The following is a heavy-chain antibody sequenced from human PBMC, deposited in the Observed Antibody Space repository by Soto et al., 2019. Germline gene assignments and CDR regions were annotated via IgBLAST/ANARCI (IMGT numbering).Heavy chain of an antibody. CDR3: AREGLGGDSYDAFDI. CDR1: GYTFTSYY. J-gene: IGHJ3*02. CDR2: INPSGGST. V-gene: IGHV1-46*01. Sequence: ASVKVSCKASGYTFTSYYMHWVRQAPGQGLEWMGIINPSGGSTGYAQKFQGRVTMTRDTSTSTVYMGLSSLRSEDTAVYYCAREGLGGDSYDAFDIWGQGTMVTVSS. D-gene: IGHD2-21*02.